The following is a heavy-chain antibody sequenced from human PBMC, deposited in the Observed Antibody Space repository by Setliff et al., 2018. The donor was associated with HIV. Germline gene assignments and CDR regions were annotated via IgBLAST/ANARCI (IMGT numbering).Heavy chain of an antibody. V-gene: IGHV4-59*01. D-gene: IGHD2-15*01. CDR1: GGSISSYY. CDR2: IYYSGST. CDR3: ARGLVVAATMYYFDY. Sequence: SETLSLTCTVSGGSISSYYWSWIRQPPGKGLEWIGYIYYSGSTNYNPSLKSRVTISVDTSKNQFSLKLSSVTAADTAVYYCARGLVVAATMYYFDYWGQGTLVTV. J-gene: IGHJ4*02.